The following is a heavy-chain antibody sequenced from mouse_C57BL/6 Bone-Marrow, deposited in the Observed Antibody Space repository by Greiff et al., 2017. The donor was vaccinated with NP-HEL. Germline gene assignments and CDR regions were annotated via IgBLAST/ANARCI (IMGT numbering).Heavy chain of an antibody. V-gene: IGHV3-1*01. CDR3: AYGSCYAMDD. J-gene: IGHJ4*01. D-gene: IGHD1-1*01. CDR2: ISYSGST. Sequence: EVQLQESGPGMVKPSQSLSLTCTVTGYSITSGYDWHWIRHFPGNKLEWMGYISYSGSTNYNPSLKSRISITHDTSKNHFFLKLNSLTTEDTATYYCAYGSCYAMDDWGQGTSVTVSS. CDR1: GYSITSGYD.